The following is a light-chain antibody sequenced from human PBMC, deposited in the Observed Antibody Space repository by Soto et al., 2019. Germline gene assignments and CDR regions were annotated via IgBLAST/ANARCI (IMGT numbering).Light chain of an antibody. V-gene: IGKV1-39*01. Sequence: DIQMTQFPSSLSASVGDRVTITCRASQSISSYLNWYQQKPGKAPKLLIYGASSLHSGVPSRFSGSGSGTDFTLTISSLQPEDFATYYCQQSYNTPPTFGQGTKVDI. J-gene: IGKJ1*01. CDR2: GAS. CDR1: QSISSY. CDR3: QQSYNTPPT.